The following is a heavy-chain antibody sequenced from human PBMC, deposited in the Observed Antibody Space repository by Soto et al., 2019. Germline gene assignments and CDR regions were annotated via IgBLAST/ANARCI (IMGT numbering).Heavy chain of an antibody. CDR2: ITAYGDST. Sequence: PGGSLRLSCAASGFTFSNYAMSWVRQAPGKGLEWVSAITAYGDSTHYADSVKGRFTISRDNAKNSLYLQMNSLRAEDTAVYYCARDSSSWGQGTLVTVSS. V-gene: IGHV3-23*01. CDR3: ARDSSS. J-gene: IGHJ4*02. CDR1: GFTFSNYA. D-gene: IGHD6-6*01.